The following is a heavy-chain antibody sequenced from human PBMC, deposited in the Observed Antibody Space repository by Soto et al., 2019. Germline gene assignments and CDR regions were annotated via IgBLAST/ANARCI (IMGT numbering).Heavy chain of an antibody. CDR3: AKGYFDFWSGKGALYYYFALDV. V-gene: IGHV3-30*18. D-gene: IGHD3-3*01. Sequence: GGSLRLSCAASGFTFSSYGMYWVRQAPGKGLEWVAVISYDGSSKYYTDSVKGRFTISRDNSKNTLYLQTSSLRAEDTAVYYCAKGYFDFWSGKGALYYYFALDVWGQGTTVTVSS. J-gene: IGHJ6*02. CDR1: GFTFSSYG. CDR2: ISYDGSSK.